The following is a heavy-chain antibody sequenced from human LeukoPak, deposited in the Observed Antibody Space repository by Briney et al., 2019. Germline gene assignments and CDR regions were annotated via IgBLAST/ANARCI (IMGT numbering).Heavy chain of an antibody. D-gene: IGHD2-2*02. CDR2: ISYDGSNK. Sequence: QPGGSLRLSCAASGFTFSSYAMHWVRQAPGKGLEWVAVISYDGSNKYYADSVKGRFTIPRDNSKNTLYLQMNSLRAEDTAVYYCARDPPLYVWGQGTLVTVSS. J-gene: IGHJ4*02. CDR1: GFTFSSYA. CDR3: ARDPPLYV. V-gene: IGHV3-30*01.